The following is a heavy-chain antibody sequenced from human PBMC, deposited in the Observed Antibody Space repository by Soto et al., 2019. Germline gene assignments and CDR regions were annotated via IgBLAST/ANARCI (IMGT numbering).Heavy chain of an antibody. CDR1: GYSFTSYW. J-gene: IGHJ6*02. V-gene: IGHV5-51*01. Sequence: PGESLKISCKGSGYSFTSYWIGWVRQMPGKGLEWMGIIYPGDSDTRYSPSFQGQVTISADKSISTAYLQWSSLKASDTAMYYCAKSLGAAAGTIGYYYYYGMDVWGQGTTVTVSS. CDR2: IYPGDSDT. D-gene: IGHD6-13*01. CDR3: AKSLGAAAGTIGYYYYYGMDV.